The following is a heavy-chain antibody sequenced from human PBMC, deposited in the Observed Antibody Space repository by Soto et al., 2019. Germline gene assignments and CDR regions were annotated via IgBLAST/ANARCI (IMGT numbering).Heavy chain of an antibody. CDR3: ARSYSSGWYPDYYYGMDV. V-gene: IGHV4-59*01. J-gene: IGHJ6*02. Sequence: PSETLSLTCTVSGGSISSYYWSWIRQPPGKGLEWIGYIYYSGSTNYNPSLKSRVTISVDTSKNQFSLKLSSVTAADTAVYYCARSYSSGWYPDYYYGMDVWGQGTTVTVSS. CDR1: GGSISSYY. CDR2: IYYSGST. D-gene: IGHD6-19*01.